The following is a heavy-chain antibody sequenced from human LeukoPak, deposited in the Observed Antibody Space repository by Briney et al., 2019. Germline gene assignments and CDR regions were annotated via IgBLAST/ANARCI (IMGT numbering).Heavy chain of an antibody. D-gene: IGHD1-26*01. CDR3: ARDRPTGSYYSIDY. CDR1: GFTFSDYG. V-gene: IGHV3-33*01. J-gene: IGHJ4*02. CDR2: IWYDGSNK. Sequence: GGSLRLSCAVLGFTFSDYGMHWVRQAPGKGLEWVAVIWYDGSNKYYGDSVKGRFTISRDNSKNTLYLQMNSLRVEDTAVYYCARDRPTGSYYSIDYWGQGTLVTVTS.